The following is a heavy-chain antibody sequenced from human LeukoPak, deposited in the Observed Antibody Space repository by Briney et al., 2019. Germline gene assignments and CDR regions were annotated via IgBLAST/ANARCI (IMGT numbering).Heavy chain of an antibody. CDR2: IKQDGSEK. D-gene: IGHD6-13*01. CDR1: GFTFGSYS. Sequence: PGGSLRLSCSASGFTFGSYSMNWVRQAPGEGLEWVANIKQDGSEKYYVDSVKGRFTISRDNTKNSLYLQMKDLRAEDTAVYYCARDGWFEYSSWYWTYYFDYWGQGTLVTVSS. J-gene: IGHJ4*02. CDR3: ARDGWFEYSSWYWTYYFDY. V-gene: IGHV3-7*01.